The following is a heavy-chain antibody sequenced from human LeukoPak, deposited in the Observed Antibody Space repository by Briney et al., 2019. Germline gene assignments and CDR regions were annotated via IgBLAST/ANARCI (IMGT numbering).Heavy chain of an antibody. CDR3: ASIFHAAAMVERYFDY. D-gene: IGHD5-18*01. Sequence: SETLSLTCTVSGGSISSYYWSWIRQPPGKGLEWIGYIYYSGSTNYNPSLKSRVTISVDTSKNQFSLKLSSVTAADTAVYYCASIFHAAAMVERYFDYWGQGTLVTVSS. CDR1: GGSISSYY. J-gene: IGHJ4*02. CDR2: IYYSGST. V-gene: IGHV4-59*01.